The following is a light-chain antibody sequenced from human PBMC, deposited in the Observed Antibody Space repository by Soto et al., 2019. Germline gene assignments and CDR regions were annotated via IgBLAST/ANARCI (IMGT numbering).Light chain of an antibody. V-gene: IGLV6-57*01. CDR2: ENN. J-gene: IGLJ3*02. CDR1: SGSIASNF. Sequence: NFMLTQPHSVSASPGKTVTISCTRSSGSIASNFVQWYQQRPGSSPTTVIYENNERPSGVPDRFSGSIDSSSNSASLTISGLKTEDEADYYCQSYDSNINWVFGGGTKLTVL. CDR3: QSYDSNINWV.